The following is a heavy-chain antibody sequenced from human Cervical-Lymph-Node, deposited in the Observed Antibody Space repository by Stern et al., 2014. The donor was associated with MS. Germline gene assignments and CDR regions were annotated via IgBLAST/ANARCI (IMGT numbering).Heavy chain of an antibody. CDR3: ARILYDGAYRGDY. V-gene: IGHV2-26*01. J-gene: IGHJ4*02. Sequence: QITLKESGPVLVKPTETLMLTCTVSGFSLSNARMGVSWIRQPPGKALEWLATIFLNCEKSYSTSLKSRLPISKDTSKSQVVLTMTNMDPVDTATYFCARILYDGAYRGDYWGQGTLVTVSS. CDR1: GFSLSNARMG. CDR2: IFLNCEK. D-gene: IGHD3-10*01.